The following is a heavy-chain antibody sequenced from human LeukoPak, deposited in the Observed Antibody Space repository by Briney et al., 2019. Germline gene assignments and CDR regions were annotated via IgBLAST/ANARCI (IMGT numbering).Heavy chain of an antibody. CDR2: IYWNDQK. J-gene: IGHJ5*02. CDR1: GFSFSTSGVG. CDR3: AHRHIGYINSYWFDP. D-gene: IGHD3-16*02. Sequence: SGPTLVKPTQTLTLTCTFSGFSFSTSGVGVGWIRQSPGKALEWLALIYWNDQKRYNPSLKSRLTITKDTSKNQVVLTMTNMDPVDTATYFCAHRHIGYINSYWFDPWGQGTLVTVSS. V-gene: IGHV2-5*01.